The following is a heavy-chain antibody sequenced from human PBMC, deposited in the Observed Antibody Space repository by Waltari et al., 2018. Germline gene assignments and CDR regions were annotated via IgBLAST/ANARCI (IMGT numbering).Heavy chain of an antibody. CDR3: ARGRDPGVVGGLSF. CDR1: GFTLSAYG. CDR2: IYSGGST. D-gene: IGHD1-26*01. J-gene: IGHJ4*02. V-gene: IGHV3-23*03. Sequence: EVQLLESGGNLIQPGGSLRLSCAPSGFTLSAYGMHWVRQAPGKGLEWVSVIYSGGSTKYADSVQGRFIISRENSRNMVYLQMSSLTTEDTAVYYCARGRDPGVVGGLSFWGLGTLVTVSS.